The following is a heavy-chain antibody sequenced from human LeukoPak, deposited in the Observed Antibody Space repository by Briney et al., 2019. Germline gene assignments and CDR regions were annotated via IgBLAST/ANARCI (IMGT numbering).Heavy chain of an antibody. CDR3: ARDPYDFWSGYLNWFDP. J-gene: IGHJ5*02. V-gene: IGHV3-21*01. Sequence: PGGSLRLSCAASGFTFSSYWMNWVRQAPGKGLEWVSSISSSSSYIYYADSVKGRFTISRDNAKNSLYLQMNSLRAEDTAVYYCARDPYDFWSGYLNWFDPWGQGTLVTVSS. CDR1: GFTFSSYW. CDR2: ISSSSSYI. D-gene: IGHD3-3*01.